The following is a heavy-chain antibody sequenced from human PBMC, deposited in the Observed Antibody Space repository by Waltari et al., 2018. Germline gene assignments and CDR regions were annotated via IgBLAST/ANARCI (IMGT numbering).Heavy chain of an antibody. CDR3: ARLDYGDNEPLDY. CDR1: GFSISRGYY. Sequence: HLHESGPGLVKPSETLSLTCIVSGFSISRGYYWGWVRHPPGKGLEWIGSIYHRGNASYAPSLERRVTISVDPSSNQFSRKVRSVTAADTAVYYCARLDYGDNEPLDYWGQGTLVTVSS. J-gene: IGHJ4*02. V-gene: IGHV4-38-2*02. CDR2: IYHRGNA. D-gene: IGHD4-17*01.